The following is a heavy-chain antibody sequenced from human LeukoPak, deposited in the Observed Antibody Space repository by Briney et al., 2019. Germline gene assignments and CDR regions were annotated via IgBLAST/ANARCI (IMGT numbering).Heavy chain of an antibody. D-gene: IGHD6-13*01. V-gene: IGHV4-34*01. CDR2: INHSGTT. Sequence: SETLSLTCAVYGGSFSDYYWSWIRQSPGKGLEWIGEINHSGTTHYNPSLKSRVTISVDTSKNQFSLKLRSVTAADTAVYYCARKEGGQLVNTRRWFDPWGQGTLVTVSS. CDR1: GGSFSDYY. CDR3: ARKEGGQLVNTRRWFDP. J-gene: IGHJ5*02.